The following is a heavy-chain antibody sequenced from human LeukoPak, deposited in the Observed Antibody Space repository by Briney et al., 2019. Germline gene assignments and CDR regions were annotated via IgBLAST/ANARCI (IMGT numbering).Heavy chain of an antibody. D-gene: IGHD3-22*01. V-gene: IGHV3-21*01. CDR3: ARGKAHYDSTGHYTPVDY. CDR2: ISSASGFI. CDR1: GFTFSSHA. Sequence: PGGSLRLSCAASGFTFSSHAMNWVRQAPGKGLEWVSSISSASGFIYYADSVQGRFTISRDNAKDALFLQMNSLRVEDTAVYYCARGKAHYDSTGHYTPVDYWGQGTLVTVSS. J-gene: IGHJ4*02.